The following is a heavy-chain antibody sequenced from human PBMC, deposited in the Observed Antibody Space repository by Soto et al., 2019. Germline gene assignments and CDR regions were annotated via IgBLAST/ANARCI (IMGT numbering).Heavy chain of an antibody. CDR2: ISWNRGSI. CDR1: GFTFDDYA. J-gene: IGHJ4*02. V-gene: IGHV3-9*01. CDR3: AKDRAAVSLIDY. Sequence: PGGSLRLACAASGFTFDDYAMHWVRQAPGKGLEWVSGISWNRGSIGYADSVKGRFTISRDNAKNSLYLQMNSLRAEDTALFFCAKDRAAVSLIDYWGQATQVTVSS. D-gene: IGHD6-13*01.